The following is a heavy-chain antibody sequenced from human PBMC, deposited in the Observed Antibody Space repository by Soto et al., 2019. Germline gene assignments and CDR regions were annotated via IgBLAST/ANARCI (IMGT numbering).Heavy chain of an antibody. Sequence: SETLSLTCSVSGGAISTYYWSWIRQFPGQGLEWIGYIYHSGSSQYNPSLTSRVTISVDTSKNQLSLRLSSVTAADTAVYYCARSYGSGSYYDYFYGMDVWGQGTTVTVSS. CDR1: GGAISTYY. J-gene: IGHJ6*02. CDR3: ARSYGSGSYYDYFYGMDV. CDR2: IYHSGSS. D-gene: IGHD3-10*01. V-gene: IGHV4-59*01.